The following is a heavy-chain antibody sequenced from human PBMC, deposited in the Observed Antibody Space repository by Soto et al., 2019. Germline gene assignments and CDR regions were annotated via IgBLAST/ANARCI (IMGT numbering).Heavy chain of an antibody. CDR2: IIPIFGTA. CDR1: GGTFSSYA. D-gene: IGHD5-18*01. CDR3: ARDPGYSYDDHY. J-gene: IGHJ4*02. V-gene: IGHV1-69*13. Sequence: SVKVSCKASGGTFSSYAISWVRQAPGQGLEWMGGIIPIFGTANYAQKFQGRVTITADESTSTAYMELRSLRSDDTAVYYCARDPGYSYDDHYWGQGTLVTVSS.